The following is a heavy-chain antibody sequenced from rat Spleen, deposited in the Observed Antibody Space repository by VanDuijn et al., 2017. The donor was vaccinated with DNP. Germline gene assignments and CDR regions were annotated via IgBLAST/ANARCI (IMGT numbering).Heavy chain of an antibody. CDR3: ARHDTTGITDFDY. CDR1: GFTFSDYN. V-gene: IGHV5-7*01. J-gene: IGHJ2*01. D-gene: IGHD1-9*01. Sequence: EVQLVESGGGLVQPGRSLKLSCAASGFTFSDYNMAWVRQAPKKGLEWVATISYDGSSTYYRDSVKGRFTISRDNAKSTLYLQMDSLRSEDTATYYCARHDTTGITDFDYWGQGVMVTASP. CDR2: ISYDGSST.